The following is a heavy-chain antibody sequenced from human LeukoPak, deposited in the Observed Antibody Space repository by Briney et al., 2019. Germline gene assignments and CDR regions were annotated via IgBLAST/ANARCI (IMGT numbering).Heavy chain of an antibody. V-gene: IGHV3-7*01. CDR2: VKEDGSEK. CDR1: GFPFSSYW. D-gene: IGHD2-15*01. Sequence: GGSLRLSCAASGFPFSSYWMSWVRQAPGKGLEWVANVKEDGSEKYYVDSVKGRFIISRDNAKNSLYLEMNSLRAEDTAVYHCARDRRYCSGGICPYYAMGVWGQGTTVTVSS. CDR3: ARDRRYCSGGICPYYAMGV. J-gene: IGHJ6*02.